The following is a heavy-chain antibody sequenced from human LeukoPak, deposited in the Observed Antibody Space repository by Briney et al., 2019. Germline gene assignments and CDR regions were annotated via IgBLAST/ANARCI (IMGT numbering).Heavy chain of an antibody. Sequence: GGSLRLSCEASGFTFGSHAMYWVRQAPGKGLEWVANIRQDSSESYYVDSVKGRFTISRDNAKNTVYLQMSSLRAEDTAVYYCAREGVFCVRNCISNSGARFDPWGQGTLVTVSS. CDR2: IRQDSSES. D-gene: IGHD2-2*01. CDR3: AREGVFCVRNCISNSGARFDP. J-gene: IGHJ5*02. V-gene: IGHV3-7*01. CDR1: GFTFGSHA.